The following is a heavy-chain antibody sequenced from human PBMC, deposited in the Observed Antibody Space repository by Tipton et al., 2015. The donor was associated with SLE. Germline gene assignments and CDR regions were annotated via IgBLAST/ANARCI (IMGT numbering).Heavy chain of an antibody. D-gene: IGHD6-19*01. J-gene: IGHJ4*02. CDR3: ARARPYSSGWYYFDY. Sequence: LRLSCTVSGGSISSTSYYWTWIRQPAGKGLEWIGHIYTSGSTNYNPSLKSRVTISVDTSKNQFSLKLSSVTAADTAVYYCARARPYSSGWYYFDYWGQGTLVTVSS. CDR1: GGSISSTSYY. CDR2: IYTSGST. V-gene: IGHV4-61*09.